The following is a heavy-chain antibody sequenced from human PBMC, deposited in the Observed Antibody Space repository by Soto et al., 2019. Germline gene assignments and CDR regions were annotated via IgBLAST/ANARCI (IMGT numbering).Heavy chain of an antibody. J-gene: IGHJ6*02. CDR3: ARRGLSSSSTFRYYYYGMDV. V-gene: IGHV1-8*01. Sequence: QVQLVQSGAEVKKPGASVKVSYKASGYTFTSYDINWVRQATGQGLEWMGWMNPNSGNTGYAQKFQGRVTMTRNTSISTAYMELSSLISEDTAVYYCARRGLSSSSTFRYYYYGMDVWGQGTTVPVSS. D-gene: IGHD6-6*01. CDR2: MNPNSGNT. CDR1: GYTFTSYD.